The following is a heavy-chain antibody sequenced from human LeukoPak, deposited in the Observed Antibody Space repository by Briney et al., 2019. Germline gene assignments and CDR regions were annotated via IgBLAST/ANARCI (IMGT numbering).Heavy chain of an antibody. Sequence: GSLGLPFAGPGIPLSNYGKSLGRPAPGKGPGWVAGIRGSGGRANQRDAVKGRFTISRDNAKNTLFLQMNSLRVEDTAVYFCAKRGVVIRVILVGFHKEAYYFDSWGQGALVTVSS. V-gene: IGHV3-23*01. CDR3: AKRGVVIRVILVGFHKEAYYFDS. CDR2: IRGSGGRA. J-gene: IGHJ4*02. CDR1: GIPLSNYG. D-gene: IGHD3-22*01.